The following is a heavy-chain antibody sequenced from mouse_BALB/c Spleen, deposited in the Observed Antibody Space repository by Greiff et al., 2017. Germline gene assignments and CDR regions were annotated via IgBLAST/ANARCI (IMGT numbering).Heavy chain of an antibody. D-gene: IGHD1-1*01. V-gene: IGHV14-3*02. Sequence: VQLKESGAELVKPGASVKLSCTASGFNIKDTYMHWVKQRPEQGLEWIGRIDPANGNTKYDPKFQGKATITADTSSNTAYLQLSSLTSEDTAVYYCARLTTGFAYWGQGTLVTVSA. CDR1: GFNIKDTY. CDR2: IDPANGNT. J-gene: IGHJ3*01. CDR3: ARLTTGFAY.